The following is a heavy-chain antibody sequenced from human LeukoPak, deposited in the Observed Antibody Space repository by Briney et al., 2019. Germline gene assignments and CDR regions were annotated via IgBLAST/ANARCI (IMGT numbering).Heavy chain of an antibody. V-gene: IGHV4-39*01. J-gene: IGHJ3*01. Sequence: PSETLSLTCTVSGGSISSSSYYWGWIRQPPGKGLEWIGSIYYSGSTYYNPSLKSRVTISVDTSKNQFSLKLSSVTAADTAVYYCARQDRRSPPEAFALWGQGTMVTVSS. CDR1: GGSISSSSYY. CDR3: ARQDRRSPPEAFAL. CDR2: IYYSGST. D-gene: IGHD2-15*01.